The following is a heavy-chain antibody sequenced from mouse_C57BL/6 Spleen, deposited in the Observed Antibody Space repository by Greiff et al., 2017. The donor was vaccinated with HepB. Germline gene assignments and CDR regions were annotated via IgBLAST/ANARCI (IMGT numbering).Heavy chain of an antibody. Sequence: VQLQQSGPELVKPGASVKISCKASGYAFSSSWMNWVKQRPGKGLEWIGRIYPGDGDTNYNGKFKGKATLTADKSSSTAYMQLSSLTSEDSAVYFCARRWNTRDYFDYWGQGTTLTVSS. J-gene: IGHJ2*01. CDR3: ARRWNTRDYFDY. CDR1: GYAFSSSW. V-gene: IGHV1-82*01. D-gene: IGHD5-2*01. CDR2: IYPGDGDT.